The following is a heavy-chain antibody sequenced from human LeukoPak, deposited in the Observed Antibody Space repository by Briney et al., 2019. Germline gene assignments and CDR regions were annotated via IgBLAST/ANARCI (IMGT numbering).Heavy chain of an antibody. V-gene: IGHV3-30-3*01. CDR1: GFTFSSYA. CDR3: ARGAPGYSSSPPVGGFDY. J-gene: IGHJ4*02. D-gene: IGHD6-13*01. Sequence: GGSLRLSCAVSGFTFSSYAMHWVRQAPGKGLEWVAVISYDGSNKYYADSVKGRFTISRDNSKNTLYLQMNSLRAEDTAVYYCARGAPGYSSSPPVGGFDYWGQGTLVTVSS. CDR2: ISYDGSNK.